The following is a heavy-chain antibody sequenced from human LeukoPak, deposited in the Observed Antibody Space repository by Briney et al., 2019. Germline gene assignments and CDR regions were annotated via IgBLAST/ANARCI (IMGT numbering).Heavy chain of an antibody. CDR1: GFTFSDYY. CDR2: ISSSGSTI. Sequence: GGSLRLSCAASGFTFSDYYMSWIRRAPGKGLEWVSYISSSGSTIYYADSVKGRFTISRDNAKNSLYLQMNSLRAEDTAVYYCARARGVVVAARGYWYYYGMDVWGQGTTVTVSS. V-gene: IGHV3-11*01. CDR3: ARARGVVVAARGYWYYYGMDV. D-gene: IGHD2-15*01. J-gene: IGHJ6*02.